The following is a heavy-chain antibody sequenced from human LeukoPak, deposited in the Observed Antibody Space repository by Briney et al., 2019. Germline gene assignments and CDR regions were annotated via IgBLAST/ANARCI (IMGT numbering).Heavy chain of an antibody. CDR1: GFTFNDYY. CDR3: VMTAGPPTDH. Sequence: GGSLTLSCTGSGFTFNDYYMSWVRQAPGKGLEWLSFISAGGYPIYYADSVRGQFTISRDTAKSSLYLQMNSLRVEDTAVYYCVMTAGPPTDHWGQGALVTVSS. V-gene: IGHV3-11*04. CDR2: ISAGGYPI. J-gene: IGHJ4*01.